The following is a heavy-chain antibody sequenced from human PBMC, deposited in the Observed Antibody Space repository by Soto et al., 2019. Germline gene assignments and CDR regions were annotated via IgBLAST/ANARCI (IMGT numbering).Heavy chain of an antibody. V-gene: IGHV1-69*13. J-gene: IGHJ5*02. Sequence: VASVKVSCKASGGTFSSYAISWVRQAPGQGLEWMGGIIPIFGTANYAQKFQGRVTITADESTSTAYMELSSLRSEDTAVYYCARVNYYDILTGYNNWFDPWGQGTLVTVSS. CDR3: ARVNYYDILTGYNNWFDP. D-gene: IGHD3-9*01. CDR2: IIPIFGTA. CDR1: GGTFSSYA.